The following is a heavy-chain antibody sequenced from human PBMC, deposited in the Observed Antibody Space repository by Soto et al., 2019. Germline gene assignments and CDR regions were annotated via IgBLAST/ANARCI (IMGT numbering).Heavy chain of an antibody. V-gene: IGHV4-59*12. CDR2: VYYTGST. CDR3: ARGRGDYVDHGTYYFAY. D-gene: IGHD4-17*01. CDR1: GGSISNFY. Sequence: SETLSLTCTVSGGSISNFYWSWIRQPPGKGLEWIGYVYYTGSTSYNPSLKRRVTFSADSSRSQFSLRLNSVTAADTAVYYCARGRGDYVDHGTYYFAYWGQGTLVTVSS. J-gene: IGHJ4*02.